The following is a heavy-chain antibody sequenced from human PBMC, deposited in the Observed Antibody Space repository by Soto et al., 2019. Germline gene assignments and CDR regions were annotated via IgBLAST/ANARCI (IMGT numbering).Heavy chain of an antibody. CDR1: GFTVSSYY. V-gene: IGHV3-53*02. CDR2: IYSVGTT. CDR3: ARGATRDNMMESP. Sequence: VQLAETGGGLIQPGGSLRLSCAATGFTVSSYYMSWVRQAPGKGLEWVSVIYSVGTTYYADSVKGRFTISRDDSKNTLYLQMNNVRVEDTAVYYCARGATRDNMMESPWGQGTLVTVSS. D-gene: IGHD3-16*01. J-gene: IGHJ5*02.